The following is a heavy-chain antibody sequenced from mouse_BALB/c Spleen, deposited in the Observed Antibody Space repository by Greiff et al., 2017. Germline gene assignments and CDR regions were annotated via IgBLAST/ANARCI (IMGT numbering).Heavy chain of an antibody. Sequence: VQLKQSGAELVKPGASVKLSCKASGYTFTSYWMHWVKQRPGQGLEWIGRIDPANGNTKYDPKFQGKATITADTSSNTAYLQLSSLTSEDTAVYYCASTTVVEAMDYWGQGTSVTVSS. CDR3: ASTTVVEAMDY. D-gene: IGHD1-1*01. J-gene: IGHJ4*01. CDR1: GYTFTSYW. CDR2: IDPANGNT. V-gene: IGHV14-3*02.